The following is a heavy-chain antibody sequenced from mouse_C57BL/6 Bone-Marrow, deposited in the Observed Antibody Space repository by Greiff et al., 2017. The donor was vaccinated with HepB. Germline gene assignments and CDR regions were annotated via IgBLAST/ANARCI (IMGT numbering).Heavy chain of an antibody. J-gene: IGHJ4*01. V-gene: IGHV1-19*01. CDR1: GYTFTDYY. D-gene: IGHD1-1*01. CDR3: AVLLRDYAMDY. CDR2: INPYNGGT. Sequence: VQLQQSGPVLVKPGASVKMSCKASGYTFTDYYMNWVKQSHGKSLEWIGVINPYNGGTSYNQKFKGKATLTVDKSSSTAYMDLNSLTSEDSAVYYCAVLLRDYAMDYWGQGTSVTVSS.